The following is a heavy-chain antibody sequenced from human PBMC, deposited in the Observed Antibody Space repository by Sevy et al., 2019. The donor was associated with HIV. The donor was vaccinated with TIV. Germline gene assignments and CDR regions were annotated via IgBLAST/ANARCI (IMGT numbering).Heavy chain of an antibody. Sequence: ASVKVSCKASGGTFSSYAISWVRQAPGQGLEWMGGIIPIFGTANYAQKFQGRVTITADESTSTAYMELSSLRSEDTAVYYCARVGYCSGGSCGLEGYYYGMDVWGQGTTVTVSS. J-gene: IGHJ6*02. V-gene: IGHV1-69*13. CDR1: GGTFSSYA. D-gene: IGHD2-15*01. CDR3: ARVGYCSGGSCGLEGYYYGMDV. CDR2: IIPIFGTA.